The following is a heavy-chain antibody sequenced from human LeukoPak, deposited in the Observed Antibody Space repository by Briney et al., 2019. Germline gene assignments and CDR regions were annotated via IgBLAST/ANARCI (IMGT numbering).Heavy chain of an antibody. Sequence: SDTLSLTCTVSGGSISTYYWSWLRQSPLKGLEWIGYIYYSGSTNYNPSLKSRVTISVDTSKNQFSLKLSSVTAADTAVYFCARGNYDSSGYYPRFDYWGQGTLVTVSS. J-gene: IGHJ4*02. D-gene: IGHD3-22*01. V-gene: IGHV4-59*07. CDR3: ARGNYDSSGYYPRFDY. CDR2: IYYSGST. CDR1: GGSISTYY.